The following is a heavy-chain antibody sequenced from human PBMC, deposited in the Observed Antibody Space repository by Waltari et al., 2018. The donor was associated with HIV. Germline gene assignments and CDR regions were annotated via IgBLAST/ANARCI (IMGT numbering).Heavy chain of an antibody. D-gene: IGHD1-7*01. Sequence: QVQLVQSGAEVKKPGSSVKVSCKASGGTFSSYAISWVRQAPGQGLEWMGRIIPILGIANYAQKFQGRVTITADKSTSTAYMELSSLRSEDTAVYYCLGGTTSYYYGMDVWGQGTTVTVSS. CDR3: LGGTTSYYYGMDV. V-gene: IGHV1-69*04. CDR1: GGTFSSYA. CDR2: IIPILGIA. J-gene: IGHJ6*02.